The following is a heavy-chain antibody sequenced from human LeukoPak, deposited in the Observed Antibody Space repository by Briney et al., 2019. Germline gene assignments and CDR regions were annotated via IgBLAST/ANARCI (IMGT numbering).Heavy chain of an antibody. Sequence: GGSLRLSCAASGFTFSSYSMNWVRQAPGKGLEWVSSISSSSSYIYYADSVKGRFTISRDNSKNTLYLQMNSLRAEDTAVYYCARNPLLDSVGMIVGAFDNWFDPWGQGTLVTVSS. CDR3: ARNPLLDSVGMIVGAFDNWFDP. J-gene: IGHJ5*02. D-gene: IGHD1-26*01. V-gene: IGHV3-21*04. CDR2: ISSSSSYI. CDR1: GFTFSSYS.